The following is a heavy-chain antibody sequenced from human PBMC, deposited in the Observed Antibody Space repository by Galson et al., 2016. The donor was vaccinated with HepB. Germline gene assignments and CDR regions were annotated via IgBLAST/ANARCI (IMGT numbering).Heavy chain of an antibody. J-gene: IGHJ5*02. Sequence: SETLSLTCTVSGGSISSSSYYWGCIRQPPGKRLEWIGSIYYSGNTYYNPSLKSRVTISVDTSKNQFSRKLTSVTAADTAVYYCARTTMGYYGSGSYHNWFDPWGQETLVTVSS. CDR1: GGSISSSSYY. CDR3: ARTTMGYYGSGSYHNWFDP. V-gene: IGHV4-39*01. CDR2: IYYSGNT. D-gene: IGHD3-10*01.